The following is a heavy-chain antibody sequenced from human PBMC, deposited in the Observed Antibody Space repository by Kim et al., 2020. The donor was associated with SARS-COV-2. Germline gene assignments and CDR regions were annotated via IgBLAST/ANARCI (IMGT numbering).Heavy chain of an antibody. D-gene: IGHD2-2*01. Sequence: GGSLRLSCAASGFTFSSYSMNWVRQAPGKGLEWVSSISSSSSYIYYADSVKGRFTISRDNAKNSLYLQMNSLRAEDTAVYYCARDAAGPCSSTSCATLGEEWLRLVNYYYYGMDVWGQGTTVTVSS. CDR1: GFTFSSYS. CDR2: ISSSSSYI. CDR3: ARDAAGPCSSTSCATLGEEWLRLVNYYYYGMDV. J-gene: IGHJ6*02. V-gene: IGHV3-21*01.